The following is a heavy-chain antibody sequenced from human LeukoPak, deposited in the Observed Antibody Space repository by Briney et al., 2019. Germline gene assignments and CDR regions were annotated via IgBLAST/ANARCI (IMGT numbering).Heavy chain of an antibody. V-gene: IGHV3-23*01. CDR2: ISSGSGST. Sequence: GGSLRLSCAASGFTFSNYAMSWVRQAPGKGLEWVSTISSGSGSTYYADSVKGRFAISRDNSENTLYLQMSSLRAEDTAVYYCAKGRSSSSVGRYYFDYWGQGTLVTVSS. CDR1: GFTFSNYA. J-gene: IGHJ4*02. CDR3: AKGRSSSSVGRYYFDY. D-gene: IGHD6-6*01.